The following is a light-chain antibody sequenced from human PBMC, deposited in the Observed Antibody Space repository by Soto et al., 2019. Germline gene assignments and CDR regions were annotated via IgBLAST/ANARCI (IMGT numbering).Light chain of an antibody. CDR3: QQYNSYRT. J-gene: IGKJ1*01. Sequence: DIQMTQSPSTLSGSVGDRVTITCRASQTISSWLAWYQQKPGKAPKLLIYDASSLESGVPSRFSGSGSGTEFTLTISSLQPDDFATYYCQQYNSYRTCGQGTKGDIK. CDR2: DAS. V-gene: IGKV1-5*01. CDR1: QTISSW.